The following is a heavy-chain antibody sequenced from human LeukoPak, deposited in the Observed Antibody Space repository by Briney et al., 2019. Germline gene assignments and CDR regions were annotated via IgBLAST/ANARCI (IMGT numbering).Heavy chain of an antibody. CDR1: GASLTSHH. J-gene: IGHJ4*02. CDR3: TRDESSRDDSGGYHY. Sequence: LETLSLTCAVSGASLTSHHWAWIRQPAGKGLECVGRAHFSGSTNYNPSLRSRVAISLDKSKKDLSLTLKSVSAADTAVYFCTRDESSRDDSGGYHYWGRGGLVGVSS. D-gene: IGHD3-22*01. CDR2: AHFSGST. V-gene: IGHV4-4*07.